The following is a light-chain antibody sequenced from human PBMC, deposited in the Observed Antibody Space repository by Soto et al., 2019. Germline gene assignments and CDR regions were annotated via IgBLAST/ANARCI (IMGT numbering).Light chain of an antibody. Sequence: EVVLTQSPGTLSLSPGEGATLSCRASQSVGSNYLAGYQQKPGEAPMPLLYCAYSEATRIPDRVSGGGAGTDFALTISRLESEDFAVYYCQHYGSSPWTFGQGTKVHIK. CDR2: CAY. V-gene: IGKV3-20*01. J-gene: IGKJ1*01. CDR3: QHYGSSPWT. CDR1: QSVGSNY.